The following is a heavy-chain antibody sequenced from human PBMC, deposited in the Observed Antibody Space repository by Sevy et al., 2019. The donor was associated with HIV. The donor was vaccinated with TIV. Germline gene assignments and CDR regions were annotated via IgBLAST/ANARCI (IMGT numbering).Heavy chain of an antibody. V-gene: IGHV5-51*01. CDR3: ARIDGWGSDYNTWYYYYGMDV. J-gene: IGHJ6*02. Sequence: GESLKISCKGSGYSFTSYWIGWVRQIPGKGLEWMGIIYPGDSDTRYSPSFQGQIPISDAKSISTAYLQWSSLKASDTAMYYCARIDGWGSDYNTWYYYYGMDVWGQGTTVTVSS. CDR1: GYSFTSYW. CDR2: IYPGDSDT. D-gene: IGHD3-10*01.